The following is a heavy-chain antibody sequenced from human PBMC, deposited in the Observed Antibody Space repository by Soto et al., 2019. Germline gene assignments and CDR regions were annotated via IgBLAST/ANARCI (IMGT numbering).Heavy chain of an antibody. CDR1: GGSISSYY. CDR2: IYYSGRT. V-gene: IGHV4-59*08. Sequence: QVQLQESGPGLVKPSETLSLTCTVSGGSISSYYWSWIRQPPGKGLEWIGYIYYSGRTNYTPSLKSRVTTSVDTSKTQVPRMLPSVPAADTAVYYCARRYGSTLDYWGQGTLVTVSS. D-gene: IGHD2-2*01. CDR3: ARRYGSTLDY. J-gene: IGHJ4*02.